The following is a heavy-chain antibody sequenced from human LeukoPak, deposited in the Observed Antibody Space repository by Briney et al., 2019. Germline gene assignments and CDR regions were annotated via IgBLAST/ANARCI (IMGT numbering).Heavy chain of an antibody. CDR1: ELTVSGNY. V-gene: IGHV3-53*01. Sequence: GGSLRLSCAASELTVSGNYMSWVSQAPGKGLECVSVMYSGGNTYYADSVKGRFTISRDNSKSTLYLQMNNLRAEDSAVYYCVVKLDYYYESSGYYYEGIDYGGQGTLVTVSS. J-gene: IGHJ4*02. CDR3: VVKLDYYYESSGYYYEGIDY. D-gene: IGHD3-22*01. CDR2: MYSGGNT.